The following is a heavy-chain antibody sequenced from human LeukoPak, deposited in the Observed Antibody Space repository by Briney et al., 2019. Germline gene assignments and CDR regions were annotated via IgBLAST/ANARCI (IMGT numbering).Heavy chain of an antibody. CDR1: GGSISSYY. V-gene: IGHV4-59*01. CDR2: IYYSGST. Sequence: SETLSLTCTVSGGSISSYYWSWIRQPPGKGLEWIGYIYYSGSTNYNPSLKSRVTISVDTSKKQFSLKLSSVTAADTAVYYCARGSGFDAFDIWGQGTMVTVSS. D-gene: IGHD3-10*01. J-gene: IGHJ3*02. CDR3: ARGSGFDAFDI.